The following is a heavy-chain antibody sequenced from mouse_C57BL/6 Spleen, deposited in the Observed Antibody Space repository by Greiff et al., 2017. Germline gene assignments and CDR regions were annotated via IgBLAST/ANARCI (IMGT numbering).Heavy chain of an antibody. V-gene: IGHV5-17*01. J-gene: IGHJ3*01. CDR2: ISSGSSTI. CDR3: ARPELGVRTWFAY. D-gene: IGHD2-13*01. Sequence: EVKLMESGGGLVKPGGSLKLSCAASGFTFSDYGMHWVRQAPGKGLEWVAYISSGSSTISYADTVKGRFTISRDNAKNTLFLQMNSLRSEDTAMYYCARPELGVRTWFAYWGQGTLVTVSA. CDR1: GFTFSDYG.